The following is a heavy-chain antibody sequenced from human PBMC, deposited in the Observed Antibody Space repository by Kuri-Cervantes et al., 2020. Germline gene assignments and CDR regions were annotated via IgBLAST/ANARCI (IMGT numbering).Heavy chain of an antibody. V-gene: IGHV4-34*01. CDR1: GGSFSDYY. CDR2: INHSGST. Sequence: SETLSLTCAVYGGSFSDYYWSWIRQPPGKGLEWIGEINHSGSTNYNPSLKSRVTISVDTSKNQFSLKLSSVTAADTAAYYCARESGYDPGDNWFDPWGQGTLVTVSS. J-gene: IGHJ5*02. CDR3: ARESGYDPGDNWFDP. D-gene: IGHD5-12*01.